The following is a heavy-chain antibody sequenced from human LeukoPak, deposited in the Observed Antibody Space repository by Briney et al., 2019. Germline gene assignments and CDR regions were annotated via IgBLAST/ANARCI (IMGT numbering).Heavy chain of an antibody. CDR1: GGSISSSSYY. Sequence: SETLSLTCTVSGGSISSSSYYWGWIRQPPGRGLEWIGSIFYSGSTYYNPSLKSRVTISVDTSKNQFSLKLSSVTAADTAVYYCARDKRYYDSSAMDVWGQGTTVTVSS. CDR3: ARDKRYYDSSAMDV. CDR2: IFYSGST. D-gene: IGHD3-22*01. J-gene: IGHJ6*02. V-gene: IGHV4-39*07.